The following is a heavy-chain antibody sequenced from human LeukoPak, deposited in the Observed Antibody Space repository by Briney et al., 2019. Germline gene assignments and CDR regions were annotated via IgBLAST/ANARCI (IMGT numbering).Heavy chain of an antibody. Sequence: SETLSLTSAVYGGSFSGYYWSWIRQPPGKGLEWIGEINHSGSTNYNPSLKSRVTISVDTSKNQFSLKLSSVTAADTAVYYCARGFRWEGYGMDVWGQETTVTVSS. V-gene: IGHV4-34*01. CDR1: GGSFSGYY. CDR2: INHSGST. D-gene: IGHD1-26*01. J-gene: IGHJ6*02. CDR3: ARGFRWEGYGMDV.